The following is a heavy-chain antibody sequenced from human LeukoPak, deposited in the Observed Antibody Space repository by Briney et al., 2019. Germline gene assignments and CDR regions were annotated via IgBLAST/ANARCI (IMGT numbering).Heavy chain of an antibody. V-gene: IGHV3-74*03. CDR1: GFSLGNYW. J-gene: IGHJ5*02. Sequence: GGSLRLSCAASGFSLGNYWMHWVRQPPGKGLVWVSRSEDDGTTTTYADAVKGRFTVTRDNAKNTEYLQMNSLRVEDTAVYYCAKLGWFDPWGQGTLVTVSP. CDR2: SEDDGTTT. CDR3: AKLGWFDP. D-gene: IGHD3-3*02.